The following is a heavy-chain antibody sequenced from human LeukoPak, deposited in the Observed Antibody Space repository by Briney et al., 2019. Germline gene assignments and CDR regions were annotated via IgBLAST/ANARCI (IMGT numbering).Heavy chain of an antibody. CDR1: GFTFSSYA. Sequence: PGESLRLSCAASGFTFSSYAMSWVRQAPGKGLEWVSSTSGSGDSTYYADSVKGRFTISRDNSKNTLFLQMNSLTAEDTAVYYCARAYSSGWYGYWGQGTLVTVSS. CDR2: TSGSGDST. CDR3: ARAYSSGWYGY. J-gene: IGHJ4*02. D-gene: IGHD6-19*01. V-gene: IGHV3-23*01.